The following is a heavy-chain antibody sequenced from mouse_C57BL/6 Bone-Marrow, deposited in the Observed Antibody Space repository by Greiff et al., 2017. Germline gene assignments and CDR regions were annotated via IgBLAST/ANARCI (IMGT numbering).Heavy chain of an antibody. D-gene: IGHD1-1*01. Sequence: VQLQQSGSELRSPGSSVKLSCKDFDSEVFPIAYMSWVRQKPGHGFEWIGGILPSIGRTIYGEKFEDKATLDADTLSNTAYLELNSLTSEDSAIYYCARNLLLRSYYFDYWGQGTTLTVSS. V-gene: IGHV15-2*01. CDR1: DSEVFPIAY. CDR2: ILPSIGRT. CDR3: ARNLLLRSYYFDY. J-gene: IGHJ2*01.